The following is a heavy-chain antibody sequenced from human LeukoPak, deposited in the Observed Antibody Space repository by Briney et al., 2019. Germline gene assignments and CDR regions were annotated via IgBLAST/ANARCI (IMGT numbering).Heavy chain of an antibody. CDR1: GGSISSGGYY. V-gene: IGHV4-31*03. CDR2: IYYSGST. Sequence: PSQTLSLTCTVSGGSISSGGYYWSWIRQHPGKGLEWIGYIYYSGSTYYNPSLKSRVTISVDTSKNQFSLKLSSVTAADTAVYYCARDMGARNPQQYGYWGQGTLVTVSS. D-gene: IGHD1-26*01. J-gene: IGHJ4*02. CDR3: ARDMGARNPQQYGY.